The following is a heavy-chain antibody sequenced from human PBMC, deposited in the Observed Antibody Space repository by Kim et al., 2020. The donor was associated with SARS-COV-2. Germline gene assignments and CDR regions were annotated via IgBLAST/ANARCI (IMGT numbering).Heavy chain of an antibody. CDR1: GGSISSSSYY. CDR3: ARHPRRYCPSWYWGWFDP. J-gene: IGHJ5*02. Sequence: SETLSLTCTVSGGSISSSSYYWGWIRQPPGKGLEWIGSIYYSGSTYYNPSLKSRVTISVDTSKNQFSLKLSSVTAADTAVYYCARHPRRYCPSWYWGWFDPWGQGTLVTVSS. D-gene: IGHD6-13*01. V-gene: IGHV4-39*01. CDR2: IYYSGST.